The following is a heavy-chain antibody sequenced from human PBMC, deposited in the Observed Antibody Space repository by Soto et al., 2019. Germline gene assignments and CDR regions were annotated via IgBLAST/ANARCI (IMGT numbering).Heavy chain of an antibody. D-gene: IGHD6-19*01. CDR2: VSWNSGNI. CDR1: GFTFDDYA. V-gene: IGHV3-9*01. CDR3: TKDLIAVTGTDRMDV. J-gene: IGHJ6*04. Sequence: LRLSCAASGFTFDDYAMHWVRQAPGKGLGWVSGVSWNSGNIGYADSVKGRFTISRDNAKNSLYRQMNSLRAQDTALYHCTKDLIAVTGTDRMDVWGKGTTVTVSS.